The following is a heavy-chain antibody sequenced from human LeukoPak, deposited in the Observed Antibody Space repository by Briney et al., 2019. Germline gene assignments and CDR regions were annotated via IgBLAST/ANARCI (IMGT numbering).Heavy chain of an antibody. D-gene: IGHD6-13*01. Sequence: GGSLRLSCAASGFTFDDYGMSWVRQAPGKGLGWVAGINWNGGSTGYADSVKGRFTISRDNAKNSLYLQMNSLRAEDTALYYCARVGAAADTYYYYYYMDVWGKGTTVTVSS. CDR1: GFTFDDYG. CDR3: ARVGAAADTYYYYYYMDV. CDR2: INWNGGST. V-gene: IGHV3-20*04. J-gene: IGHJ6*03.